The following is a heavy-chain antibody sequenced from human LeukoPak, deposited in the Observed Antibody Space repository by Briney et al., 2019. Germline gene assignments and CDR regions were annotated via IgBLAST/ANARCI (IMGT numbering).Heavy chain of an antibody. CDR1: GFAFSSYA. Sequence: GGSLRLSCAASGFAFSSYAMSWVRQAPGKELEWVSAISGSGGSTYYADSVKGRFTISRDNSKNTLYLQMNSLRAEDTAVYYCARNPILGYCSSTSCYVFDYWGQGTLVTVSS. CDR3: ARNPILGYCSSTSCYVFDY. D-gene: IGHD2-2*01. CDR2: ISGSGGST. J-gene: IGHJ4*02. V-gene: IGHV3-23*01.